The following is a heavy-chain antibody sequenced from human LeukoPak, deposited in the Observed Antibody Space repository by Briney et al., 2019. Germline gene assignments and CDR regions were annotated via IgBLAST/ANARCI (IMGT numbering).Heavy chain of an antibody. D-gene: IGHD1-14*01. V-gene: IGHV3-30*02. CDR1: GFIFRDSG. Sequence: GGSLRLSCAASGFIFRDSGMHWVRQAPGKGLEWVAYIEYDESSKYFADSVKGRFTISRDNSKNTLYLQMNSLRPEDTSVYNCAKGGMTTLAFEIWGQGTMVTVSS. CDR2: IEYDESSK. CDR3: AKGGMTTLAFEI. J-gene: IGHJ3*02.